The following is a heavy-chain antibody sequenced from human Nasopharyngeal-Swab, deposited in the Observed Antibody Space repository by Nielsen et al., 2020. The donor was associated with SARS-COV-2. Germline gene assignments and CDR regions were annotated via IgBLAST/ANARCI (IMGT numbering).Heavy chain of an antibody. D-gene: IGHD2-8*01. V-gene: IGHV3-7*01. Sequence: GGSLRLSCAASGFTFNTYWMNWARQAPGMGLEWVANIKEDGSQKNYADSVKGRFTISRDNAKNTLYLQMNSLRAEDTAFYYCARDGPNDGPDVDYWGQGTLVTVSS. CDR1: GFTFNTYW. CDR3: ARDGPNDGPDVDY. J-gene: IGHJ4*02. CDR2: IKEDGSQK.